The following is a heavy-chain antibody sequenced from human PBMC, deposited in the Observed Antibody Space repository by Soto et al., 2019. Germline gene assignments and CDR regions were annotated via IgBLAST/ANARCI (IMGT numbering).Heavy chain of an antibody. Sequence: GESLKISCKVFGDSFTGFWIGWVRHRPGKGLEWVGSIYPRDSDIRYNPSFEGQVTVSADRSTTTAFLQWSSLMASDTAIYYCERQHHLDSRVWYNWGQGTLVTVSS. CDR2: IYPRDSDI. D-gene: IGHD6-19*01. V-gene: IGHV5-51*01. CDR1: GDSFTGFW. J-gene: IGHJ4*02. CDR3: ERQHHLDSRVWYN.